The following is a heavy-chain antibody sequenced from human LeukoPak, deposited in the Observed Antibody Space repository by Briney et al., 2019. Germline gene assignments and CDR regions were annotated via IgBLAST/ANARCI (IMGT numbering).Heavy chain of an antibody. CDR3: AKDRDYGDANWFDP. V-gene: IGHV3-23*01. J-gene: IGHJ5*02. Sequence: GGSLRLSCAASGFTFSSYGMSWVRQAPGKGLEWVPAISGSGGSTYYADSVKGRFTISRDNSKNTLYLQMNSLRAEDTAVYYCAKDRDYGDANWFDPWGQGTLVTVSS. CDR2: ISGSGGST. CDR1: GFTFSSYG. D-gene: IGHD4-17*01.